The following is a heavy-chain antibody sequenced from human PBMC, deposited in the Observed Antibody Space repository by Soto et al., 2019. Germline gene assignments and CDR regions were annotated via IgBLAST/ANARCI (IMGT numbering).Heavy chain of an antibody. V-gene: IGHV4-31*03. CDR3: ARDCRVGSVGTTIHNYIDP. D-gene: IGHD3-9*01. CDR1: GGSISSGGYY. CDR2: IYYSEST. Sequence: RSETLSLTCTVSGGSISSGGYYWSWIRQHPGKGLEGIGYIYYSESTNYNPSLKGRVTKSVDTSKNQLSRNQSSLTAAHASVYYCARDCRVGSVGTTIHNYIDPWGQGTLVTVSS. J-gene: IGHJ5*02.